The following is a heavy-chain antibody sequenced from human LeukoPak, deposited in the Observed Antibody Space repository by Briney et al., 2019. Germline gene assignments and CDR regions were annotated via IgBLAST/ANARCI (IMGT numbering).Heavy chain of an antibody. CDR1: GFTFSSHG. J-gene: IGHJ1*01. Sequence: GGSLRLSCAASGFTFSSHGMNWVRQAPGKGLEWVSGISPSGGITYYTDSVRGRFTISRDNSKNTVSLQMNSLRGEDTAVYYCAEENAWGRYKDWGQGTLVTVSS. V-gene: IGHV3-23*01. CDR3: AEENAWGRYKD. CDR2: ISPSGGIT. D-gene: IGHD1-1*01.